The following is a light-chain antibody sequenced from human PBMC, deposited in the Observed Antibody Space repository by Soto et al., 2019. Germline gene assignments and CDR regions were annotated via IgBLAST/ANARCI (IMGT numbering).Light chain of an antibody. V-gene: IGLV2-8*01. CDR3: SSYAGSNDRWV. J-gene: IGLJ3*02. Sequence: QSALTQPPSASGSPGQSVTISCTGTSSDIGAYNYVSWYQQHPGKAPKLMIHEVSKRPSGVPDGFSGSKSGNTASLTVSGLQAEDEADYYCSSYAGSNDRWVFGGGTKLTVL. CDR2: EVS. CDR1: SSDIGAYNY.